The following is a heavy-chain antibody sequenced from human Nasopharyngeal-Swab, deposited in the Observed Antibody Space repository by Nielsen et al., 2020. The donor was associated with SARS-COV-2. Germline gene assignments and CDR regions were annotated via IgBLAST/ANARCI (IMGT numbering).Heavy chain of an antibody. Sequence: SETLSLTCTVSGGSISSYYWSWIRQPAGKGLEWIGRIYTSGSTNYNPSLKSRVTISIDTSKNQFSLKLSSVTAADTAVYFCAREDKGLLWFGELLLRWFDPWGQGTLVTVSS. D-gene: IGHD3-10*01. J-gene: IGHJ5*02. CDR1: GGSISSYY. CDR3: AREDKGLLWFGELLLRWFDP. V-gene: IGHV4-4*07. CDR2: IYTSGST.